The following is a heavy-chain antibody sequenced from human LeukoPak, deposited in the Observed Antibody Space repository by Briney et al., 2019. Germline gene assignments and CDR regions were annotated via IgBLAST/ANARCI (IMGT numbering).Heavy chain of an antibody. Sequence: SETLSLTCTVSGGSISSSSYYWGWIRQPPGKGLEWIGRIYTSGSTNYNPSLKSRVTMSVDTSKNQFSLKLSSVTAADTAVYYCAREEDCSGGSCYVVYWGQGTLVTVSS. V-gene: IGHV4-39*07. CDR2: IYTSGST. CDR1: GGSISSSSYY. J-gene: IGHJ4*02. CDR3: AREEDCSGGSCYVVY. D-gene: IGHD2-15*01.